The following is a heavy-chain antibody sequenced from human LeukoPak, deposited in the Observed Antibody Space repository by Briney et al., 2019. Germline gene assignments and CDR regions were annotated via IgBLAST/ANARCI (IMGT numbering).Heavy chain of an antibody. CDR2: MKQDGSEK. J-gene: IGHJ4*02. CDR1: GFTFSSYW. V-gene: IGHV3-7*01. D-gene: IGHD3-10*01. Sequence: GGSLSLACAAAGFTFSSYWMSWVRQAPGKGLEWVANMKQDGSEKYYVDSVKGRFTISRDNAKNSLYLQMNSLRAEDTAVYYCARSYGSGSKLGNSPDYWGQGTLVTVSS. CDR3: ARSYGSGSKLGNSPDY.